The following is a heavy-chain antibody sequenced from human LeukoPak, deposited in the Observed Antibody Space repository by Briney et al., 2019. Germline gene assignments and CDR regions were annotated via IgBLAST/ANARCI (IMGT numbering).Heavy chain of an antibody. CDR2: ISGGGEST. Sequence: GGSLRLSCAASEFTFSSHAMNWVRQAPGKGLEWVSSISGGGESTYYADSVKGRFTVSRDNSKNTLYLQINSLRGEDTAVYYCAKGKYSSGGVPDYWGQGTLVTVSS. CDR3: AKGKYSSGGVPDY. CDR1: EFTFSSHA. J-gene: IGHJ4*02. D-gene: IGHD6-19*01. V-gene: IGHV3-23*01.